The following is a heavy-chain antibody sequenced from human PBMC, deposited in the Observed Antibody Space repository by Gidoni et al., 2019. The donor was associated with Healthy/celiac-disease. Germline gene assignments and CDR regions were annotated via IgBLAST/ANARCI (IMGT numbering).Heavy chain of an antibody. CDR1: GFTFSRYS. V-gene: IGHV3-23*01. CDR2: ISVSGGST. CDR3: AGPSGWSDDY. Sequence: EVLLLESGGGLVQPGGSLRFSCAATGFTFSRYSMGWVCQAPGKGLEWVSAISVSGGSTNYADSVKGRFTISRDNSKNTLYLQMNSLRAEDTAVYYCAGPSGWSDDYWGQGTLVTVSS. J-gene: IGHJ4*02. D-gene: IGHD6-19*01.